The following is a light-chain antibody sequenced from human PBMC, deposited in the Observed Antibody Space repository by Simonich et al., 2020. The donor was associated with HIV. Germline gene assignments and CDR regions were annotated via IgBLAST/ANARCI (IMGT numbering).Light chain of an antibody. V-gene: IGKV3-15*01. J-gene: IGKJ4*01. CDR1: QSVNRK. Sequence: EIVMTQSPVTLSVSPGERATIPCRASQSVNRKLAWYQQKPGQAPRLLIYCASTRATGIPASFSGSGSGTQFTLTISSMQSEDFAVYYCQQYNNWPPATFGGGTKVDIK. CDR2: CAS. CDR3: QQYNNWPPAT.